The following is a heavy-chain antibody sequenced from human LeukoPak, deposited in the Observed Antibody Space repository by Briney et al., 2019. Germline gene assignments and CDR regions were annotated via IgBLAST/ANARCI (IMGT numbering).Heavy chain of an antibody. Sequence: PGGSLRLSCAASGFTFSDYYMSWIRQAPGKGLEWVSYISSSSSYTNYADSVKGRFTISRDNAKNSLYLQMNSLRAEDTAVYYCARLDSSGYHAIWGQGTMVTVSS. V-gene: IGHV3-11*03. D-gene: IGHD3-22*01. J-gene: IGHJ3*02. CDR1: GFTFSDYY. CDR2: ISSSSSYT. CDR3: ARLDSSGYHAI.